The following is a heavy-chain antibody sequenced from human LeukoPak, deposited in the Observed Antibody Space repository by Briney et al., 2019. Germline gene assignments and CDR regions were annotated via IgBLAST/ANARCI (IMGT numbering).Heavy chain of an antibody. Sequence: GRSLRLSCVASRFNFRNYGMHWVRQAPGKGLEWVAVIWYDGSNKYYGDSVKGRFTISRDNAKNSLYLQMNSLRAEDTAVYYCAREYRAVAARYWAFDIWGQGTMVTVSS. J-gene: IGHJ3*02. CDR1: RFNFRNYG. V-gene: IGHV3-33*08. CDR3: AREYRAVAARYWAFDI. D-gene: IGHD6-19*01. CDR2: IWYDGSNK.